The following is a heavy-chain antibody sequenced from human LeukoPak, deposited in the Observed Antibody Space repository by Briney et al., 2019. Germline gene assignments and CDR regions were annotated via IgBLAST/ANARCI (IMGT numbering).Heavy chain of an antibody. Sequence: ASVKVSCKASGYTFTSYYMHWVRQAPGQGLEWMGIINPSGGSTSYAQKFQGRVTMTRDTSISTAYMELSRLRSDDTAVYYCARDLAGDYYYYMDVWGKGTTVTISS. CDR1: GYTFTSYY. CDR3: ARDLAGDYYYYMDV. D-gene: IGHD1-26*01. J-gene: IGHJ6*03. CDR2: INPSGGST. V-gene: IGHV1-46*01.